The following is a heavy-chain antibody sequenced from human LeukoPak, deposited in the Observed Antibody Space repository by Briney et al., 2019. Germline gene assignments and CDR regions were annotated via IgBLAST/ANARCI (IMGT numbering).Heavy chain of an antibody. V-gene: IGHV4-31*09. Sequence: SETLSLTCTVSGGSISSGGYYWSWIRQHPGTGLEWIGYIYYSGSTYYNPSLKSRVTISVDKSKNQFSLKLSSVSAADTAVYYCATGIRYSSSWYVELEGGYWGQGTLVTVSS. J-gene: IGHJ4*02. CDR2: IYYSGST. CDR3: ATGIRYSSSWYVELEGGY. D-gene: IGHD6-13*01. CDR1: GGSISSGGYY.